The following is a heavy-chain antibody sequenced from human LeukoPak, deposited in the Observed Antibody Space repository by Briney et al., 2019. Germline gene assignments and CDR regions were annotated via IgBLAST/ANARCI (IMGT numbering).Heavy chain of an antibody. V-gene: IGHV4-59*11. CDR2: IYYSGST. CDR1: GGSITSHY. Sequence: ASETPSLTCTVSGGSITSHYWSWIRQPPGKGLEWIGYIYYSGSTNYNPSLKSRVTISVDTSKNQFSLKLSSVTAADTAVYYCARVRCSSTSCYTGPHFDYWGQGTLVTVSS. J-gene: IGHJ4*02. D-gene: IGHD2-2*02. CDR3: ARVRCSSTSCYTGPHFDY.